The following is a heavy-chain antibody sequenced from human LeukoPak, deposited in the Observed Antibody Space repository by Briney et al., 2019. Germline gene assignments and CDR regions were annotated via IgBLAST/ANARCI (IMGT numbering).Heavy chain of an antibody. CDR1: GFTFGDYA. D-gene: IGHD4-11*01. V-gene: IGHV3-49*04. CDR3: TRGYSIDY. J-gene: IGHJ4*02. Sequence: PGGSLRLSCTASGFTFGDYAMSWVRQAPGKGLEWVGSIRSKASGGTTEYTASVKGRFTISRDDSKSIAYLQMNSLITEDTAIYYCTRGYSIDYWGQGTQVTVSS. CDR2: IRSKASGGTT.